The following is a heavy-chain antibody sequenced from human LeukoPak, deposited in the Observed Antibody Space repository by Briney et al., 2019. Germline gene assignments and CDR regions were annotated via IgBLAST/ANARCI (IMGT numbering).Heavy chain of an antibody. V-gene: IGHV3-30*02. J-gene: IGHJ3*02. CDR2: IRYDGSNK. D-gene: IGHD5-18*01. CDR1: GFTFSSYG. CDR3: AKVSGYSYGHDAFDI. Sequence: GGSLRLSCAASGFTFSSYGMHWVRQAPGKGLEWVAFIRYDGSNKYYADSVKGRFTISRDNSKNTLYLQMNSLRAEDTAVYYCAKVSGYSYGHDAFDIWGQGTMVTVSS.